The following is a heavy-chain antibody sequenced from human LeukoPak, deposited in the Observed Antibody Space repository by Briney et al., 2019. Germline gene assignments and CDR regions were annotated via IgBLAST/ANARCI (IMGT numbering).Heavy chain of an antibody. D-gene: IGHD6-19*01. Sequence: PGGSLRLSCAASGFTVSSNYMSWVRQAPGKGLEWVSVIYSGGSTYYADSVKGRFTISRDNSKNTLYLQMNSLRAEDTAVYYCARASGIAVVGTIDYWGQGALVTVSS. CDR2: IYSGGST. J-gene: IGHJ4*02. CDR3: ARASGIAVVGTIDY. CDR1: GFTVSSNY. V-gene: IGHV3-66*01.